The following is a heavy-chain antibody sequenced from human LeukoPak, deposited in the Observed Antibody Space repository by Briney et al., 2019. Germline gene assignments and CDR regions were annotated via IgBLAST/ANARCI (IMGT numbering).Heavy chain of an antibody. Sequence: GASVTVSCKPSGYTFTRHHIHWVRQAPGQGLEWMGVINPSGGTTTYAQNFQGRVTMTRDTSTITVYMELSSLRSDDTAVYYCAREAIFGVVREYYFDYWGQGTLVTVS. J-gene: IGHJ4*02. CDR2: INPSGGTT. CDR3: AREAIFGVVREYYFDY. V-gene: IGHV1-46*01. CDR1: GYTFTRHH. D-gene: IGHD3-3*01.